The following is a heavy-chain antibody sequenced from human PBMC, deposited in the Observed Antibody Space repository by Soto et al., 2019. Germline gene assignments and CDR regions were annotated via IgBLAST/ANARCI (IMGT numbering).Heavy chain of an antibody. CDR3: ARTGIAASGTMNGMDV. D-gene: IGHD6-13*01. Sequence: GGSLRLSCAASGFTFSRYMMNWVRQAPGKGLEWVASISRSSSTIYYADSVKGRFTISRDNAKNSLSLQMNSLRGDDTAVYYCARTGIAASGTMNGMDVWGQGTTVTVSS. J-gene: IGHJ6*02. CDR2: ISRSSSTI. CDR1: GFTFSRYM. V-gene: IGHV3-48*01.